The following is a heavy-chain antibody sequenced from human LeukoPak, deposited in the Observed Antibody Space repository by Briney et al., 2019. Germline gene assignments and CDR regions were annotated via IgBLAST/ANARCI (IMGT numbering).Heavy chain of an antibody. CDR1: GFNVRNNY. V-gene: IGHV3-30*18. D-gene: IGHD2-15*01. Sequence: TGGSLRLSCAASGFNVRNNYMKWVRQAPGKGLEWVAVISSDGSNKYYADSVKGRFTISRDNSKNTLYLQMNSLRADDPTLVSCSKVDGWWRSNAFDLWGQGTMVTVSS. J-gene: IGHJ3*01. CDR2: ISSDGSNK. CDR3: SKVDGWWRSNAFDL.